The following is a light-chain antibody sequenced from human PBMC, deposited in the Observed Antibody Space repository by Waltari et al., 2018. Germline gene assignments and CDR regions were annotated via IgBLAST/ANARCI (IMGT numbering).Light chain of an antibody. CDR3: RSYTSSSTWV. J-gene: IGLJ3*02. CDR2: EVN. V-gene: IGLV2-18*02. Sequence: QSALTQPPSVSGSPGQSVIISCTGTSSDVGSYNRVSWYQQPPGTAPKLMSYEVNNRPSGVPDRFSGSKSGNTASLTISGLQAEDEADYYCRSYTSSSTWVFGGGTKLTVL. CDR1: SSDVGSYNR.